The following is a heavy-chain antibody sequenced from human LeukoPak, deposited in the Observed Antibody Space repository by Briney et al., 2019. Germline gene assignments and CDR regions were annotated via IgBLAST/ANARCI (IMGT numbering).Heavy chain of an antibody. CDR2: IIPILGIA. D-gene: IGHD2-15*01. V-gene: IGHV1-69*04. J-gene: IGHJ4*02. Sequence: ASVKVSCKASGGTFSSYAISWVRQAPGQGLEWMGRIIPILGIANYAQKFQGRVTITADKSTSTAYMELSSLRSEDTAVYYCAREVDIGYCSGGSCYPALDYWGQGTLVTVSS. CDR3: AREVDIGYCSGGSCYPALDY. CDR1: GGTFSSYA.